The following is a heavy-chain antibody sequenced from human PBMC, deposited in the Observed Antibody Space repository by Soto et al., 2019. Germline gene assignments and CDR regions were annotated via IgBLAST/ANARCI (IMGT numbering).Heavy chain of an antibody. J-gene: IGHJ4*02. CDR1: GFTFSSYA. Sequence: GGSLRLSCAASGFTFSSYAMSWVRQAPGKGLEWVSAISGSGGSTYYADSVKGRFTISRDNSKNTLYLQMNSLRAEDTAVYYCAKDRRDGSGSYSLGYWGQGTLVTVSS. V-gene: IGHV3-23*01. D-gene: IGHD3-10*01. CDR3: AKDRRDGSGSYSLGY. CDR2: ISGSGGST.